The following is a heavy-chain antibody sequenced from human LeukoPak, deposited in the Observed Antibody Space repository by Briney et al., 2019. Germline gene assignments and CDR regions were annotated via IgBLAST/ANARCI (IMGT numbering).Heavy chain of an antibody. V-gene: IGHV3-23*01. Sequence: PGGSLRLSCAASGFTFSSYAMNWVRQAPGKGLEWVSAISGSGSTYYADSVKGRFTISRDNSKNTLYLQMNSLRAEDTAIYYCARDWAGGYGDYVGYWGQGTLVTVSS. J-gene: IGHJ4*02. CDR1: GFTFSSYA. CDR3: ARDWAGGYGDYVGY. CDR2: ISGSGST. D-gene: IGHD4/OR15-4a*01.